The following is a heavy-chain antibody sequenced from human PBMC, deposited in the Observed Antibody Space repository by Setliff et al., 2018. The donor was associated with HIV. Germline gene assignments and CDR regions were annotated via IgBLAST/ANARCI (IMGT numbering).Heavy chain of an antibody. Sequence: KSSETLSLTCTVSGGSISTYYWSWIRQPPGKGLEWIGYIYTSGSTNYNPSLKTRVTMSIDTSKNQFSLNVSSVTAADTAVYYCARGWGHDGFDYWGQGTLVTVSS. J-gene: IGHJ4*02. CDR2: IYTSGST. D-gene: IGHD6-19*01. CDR3: ARGWGHDGFDY. CDR1: GGSISTYY. V-gene: IGHV4-4*09.